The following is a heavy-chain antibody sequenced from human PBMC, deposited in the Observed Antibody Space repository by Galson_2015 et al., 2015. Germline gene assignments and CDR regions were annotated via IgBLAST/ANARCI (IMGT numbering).Heavy chain of an antibody. CDR3: ARDANRGGEFDY. J-gene: IGHJ4*02. CDR2: IKYDGSQT. D-gene: IGHD1-14*01. Sequence: SLRLSCAASGFTFRNYWMVWVRQTPEKGLQWVAKIKYDGSQTFYVDSVEGRFTISRDNAENSLDLQMNSLRADDTAVYYCARDANRGGEFDYWGQGALVTVSS. CDR1: GFTFRNYW. V-gene: IGHV3-7*03.